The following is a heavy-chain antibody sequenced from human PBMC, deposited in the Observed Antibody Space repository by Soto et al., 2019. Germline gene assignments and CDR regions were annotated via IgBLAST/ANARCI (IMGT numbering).Heavy chain of an antibody. V-gene: IGHV3-13*01. J-gene: IGHJ6*02. CDR1: GFTFSSYD. CDR2: IGTAGDT. Sequence: EVQLVESGGGLVQPGGSLRLSCAASGFTFSSYDMHWVRQATGKGLEWVSAIGTAGDTYYPGSVKGRFTISRENAKNSLYLQMNSLRAEDTAVYYCAREQVGYYYGMDVWGQGTTVTVSS. D-gene: IGHD3-16*01. CDR3: AREQVGYYYGMDV.